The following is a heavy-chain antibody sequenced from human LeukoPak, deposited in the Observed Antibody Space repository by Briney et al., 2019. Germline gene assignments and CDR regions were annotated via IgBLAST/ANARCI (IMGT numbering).Heavy chain of an antibody. CDR2: IYPDDSDT. CDR1: GYSFTSYW. CDR3: ARREGYGEFDY. V-gene: IGHV5-51*01. D-gene: IGHD4-17*01. J-gene: IGHJ4*02. Sequence: GESLTISCQGSGYSFTSYWIGWVREMPGPGLEGMGIIYPDDSDTRYSPSFQGQVTISADKPISTAYLQWSSLKASDTAMYYCARREGYGEFDYWGQGTLVTVSS.